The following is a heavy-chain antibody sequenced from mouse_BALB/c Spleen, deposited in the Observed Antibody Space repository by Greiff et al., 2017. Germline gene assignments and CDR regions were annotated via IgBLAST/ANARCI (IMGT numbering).Heavy chain of an antibody. V-gene: IGHV14-3*02. D-gene: IGHD1-1*01. CDR1: GFNIKDTY. CDR2: IDPANGNT. CDR3: VSYYYGSSYFDY. J-gene: IGHJ2*01. Sequence: SGAELVKPGASVKLSCTASGFNIKDTYMHWVKQRPEQGLEWIGRIDPANGNTKYDPKFQGKATITADTSSNTAYLQLSSLTSEDTAVYYCVSYYYGSSYFDYWGQGTTLTVSS.